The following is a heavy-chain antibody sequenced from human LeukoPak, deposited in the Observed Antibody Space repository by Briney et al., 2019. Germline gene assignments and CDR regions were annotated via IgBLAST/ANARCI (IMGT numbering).Heavy chain of an antibody. CDR3: TRASLED. CDR1: GFTFSSYW. J-gene: IGHJ4*02. CDR2: INTDGSDT. V-gene: IGHV3-74*01. Sequence: GGSLRLSCAASGFTFSSYWMHWVRQAPGKGLVWVSGINTDGSDTIYADSVKGRFTISRDNAKNTQYMQMNSLRAEDTAVYHCTRASLEDWGQGAPVTVSS.